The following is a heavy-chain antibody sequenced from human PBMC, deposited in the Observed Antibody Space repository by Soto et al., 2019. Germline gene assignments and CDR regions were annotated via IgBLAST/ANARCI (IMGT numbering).Heavy chain of an antibody. CDR1: GFTFSSYA. CDR2: ISGSGGST. V-gene: IGHV3-23*01. CDR3: ARGGLEYYYDMSGAFHI. J-gene: IGHJ3*02. Sequence: GGSLRLSCAASGFTFSSYAMSWVRQAPGKGLEWVSAISGSGGSTYYADSVKGRFTISRDNSKNTLYLQMNSLRAEDTAVYYCARGGLEYYYDMSGAFHIWGQGTMVTVSS. D-gene: IGHD3-22*01.